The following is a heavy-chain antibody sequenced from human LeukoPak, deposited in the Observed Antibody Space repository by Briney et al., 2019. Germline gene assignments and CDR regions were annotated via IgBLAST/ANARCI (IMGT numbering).Heavy chain of an antibody. D-gene: IGHD6-13*01. CDR2: ISSSSYI. Sequence: GGSLRLSFAASGFTFSSYSMNWVRQAPGKGLEWVSSISSSSYIYYADSVKGRFTISRDNAKNSMYQQMNTLRAEDTAVYYCARVGAAAGSMWGYFDYWGKGTLVTVSS. CDR3: ARVGAAAGSMWGYFDY. V-gene: IGHV3-21*01. J-gene: IGHJ4*02. CDR1: GFTFSSYS.